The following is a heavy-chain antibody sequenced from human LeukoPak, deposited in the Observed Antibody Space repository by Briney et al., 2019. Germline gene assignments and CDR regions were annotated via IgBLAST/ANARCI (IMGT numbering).Heavy chain of an antibody. CDR2: ISYDGSNK. CDR1: GFTFSSYG. V-gene: IGHV3-30*18. J-gene: IGHJ4*02. D-gene: IGHD3-22*01. CDR3: AKDGDYYDSSPFNKYYFDY. Sequence: GRSLRLSCAASGFTFSSYGMHWVRQAPGKGLEWVAVISYDGSNKYYADSVKGRFTISRDNSKNTLYLQMNSLRAEDTAVYYCAKDGDYYDSSPFNKYYFDYWGQGTLVTVPS.